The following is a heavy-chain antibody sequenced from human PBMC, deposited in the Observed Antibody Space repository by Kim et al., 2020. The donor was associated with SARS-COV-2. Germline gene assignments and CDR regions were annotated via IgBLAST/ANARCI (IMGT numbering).Heavy chain of an antibody. CDR3: ARGPGAVYDGYFDY. D-gene: IGHD2-8*01. CDR1: GFTFSSYE. Sequence: GGSLRLSCAASGFTFSSYEMNWVRQAPGKGLECVSYISSRNFTIYYADSVKGRFTISRDNAKNSLYLQMSSLRADDTAVYYCARGPGAVYDGYFDYWGQGTLVTVSS. J-gene: IGHJ4*02. CDR2: ISSRNFTI. V-gene: IGHV3-48*03.